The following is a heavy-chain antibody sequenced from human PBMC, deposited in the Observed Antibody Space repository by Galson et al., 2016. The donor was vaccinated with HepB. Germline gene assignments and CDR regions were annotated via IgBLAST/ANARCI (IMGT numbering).Heavy chain of an antibody. V-gene: IGHV3-66*01. CDR2: IHSGGGT. J-gene: IGHJ6*02. CDR1: GFTISRNF. CDR3: ARDGLYYYGMDV. Sequence: SLRLSCAASGFTISRNFMNRVRQAPGKGLEWVSVIHSGGGTDYADSVKGRFTISRDNSENTLYLQMNSLRADDTAIYYCARDGLYYYGMDVWGQGTTVTVSS.